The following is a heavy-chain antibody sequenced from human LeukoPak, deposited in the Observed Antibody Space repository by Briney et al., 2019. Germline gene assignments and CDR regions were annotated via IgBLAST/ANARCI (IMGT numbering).Heavy chain of an antibody. CDR1: GFTFSGYA. V-gene: IGHV3-23*01. D-gene: IGHD6-6*01. CDR2: LSDSGGST. J-gene: IGHJ6*01. CDR3: AKSLVGDYYFYRMDV. Sequence: GGSLRLSCAASGFTFSGYAMSWVRQAPGKGLEWVSALSDSGGSTYYADSVKGRFTISRDNSKNTPYLQMNSLRAEDTAVYYCAKSLVGDYYFYRMDVWGQGTTVTVSS.